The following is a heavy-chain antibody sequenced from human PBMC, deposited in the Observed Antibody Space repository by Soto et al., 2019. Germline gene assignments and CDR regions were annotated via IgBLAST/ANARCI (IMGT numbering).Heavy chain of an antibody. CDR1: GFTFTSSA. Sequence: SVKVSCKASGFTFTSSAVQWVLQARGQRLEWIGWIVVGSGNTNYAQKFRERVTITRDMSTSTAYMELSSLRSEDTAVYYCAAGSPYTMIGHYWGQGTLVTVSS. J-gene: IGHJ4*02. V-gene: IGHV1-58*01. CDR3: AAGSPYTMIGHY. CDR2: IVVGSGNT. D-gene: IGHD3-22*01.